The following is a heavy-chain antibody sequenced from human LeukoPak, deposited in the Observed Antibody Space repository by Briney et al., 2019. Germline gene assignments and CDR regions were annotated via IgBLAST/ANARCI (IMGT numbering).Heavy chain of an antibody. CDR1: GFTFDDYA. J-gene: IGHJ4*02. CDR3: TRVPYGDYWSSDY. Sequence: GGSLRLSCAASGFTFDDYAMHWVRQAPGKGLEWVSGISWNSGSIGYADSVKGRFTISRDNAKNSLFLQMNSLRVEDTAIYYCTRVPYGDYWSSDYWGQGTLVTVSS. CDR2: ISWNSGSI. D-gene: IGHD4-17*01. V-gene: IGHV3-9*01.